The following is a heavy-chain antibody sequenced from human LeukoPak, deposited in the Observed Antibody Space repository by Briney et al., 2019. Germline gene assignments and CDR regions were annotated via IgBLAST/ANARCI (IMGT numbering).Heavy chain of an antibody. CDR2: ISSSSSYI. CDR1: GFTFSSYS. J-gene: IGHJ4*02. Sequence: PGGSLRLSCAASGFTFSSYSMNWVRQAPGKGLEWVSSISSSSSYIYYADSVKGRFTISRDNAKNSLYLQMNSLRAEGTAVYYCARDGLYNWNDVDYWGQGTLVTVSS. CDR3: ARDGLYNWNDVDY. V-gene: IGHV3-21*01. D-gene: IGHD1-1*01.